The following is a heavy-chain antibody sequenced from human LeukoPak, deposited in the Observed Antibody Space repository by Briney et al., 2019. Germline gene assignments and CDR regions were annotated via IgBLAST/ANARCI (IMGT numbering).Heavy chain of an antibody. V-gene: IGHV3-7*03. CDR1: GLTFSRYW. CDR3: VSRGCTAKACFDASFRCFDH. Sequence: PGGSLRLSCAASGLTFSRYWLTWVRQAPGKGLEWVANINQDGREENYVDSVRGRFTISRDNAKNSLHLQMNSLRTGDTAVYHCVSRGCTAKACFDASFRCFDHWGRGTRVTASS. CDR2: INQDGREE. J-gene: IGHJ4*03. D-gene: IGHD3-9*01.